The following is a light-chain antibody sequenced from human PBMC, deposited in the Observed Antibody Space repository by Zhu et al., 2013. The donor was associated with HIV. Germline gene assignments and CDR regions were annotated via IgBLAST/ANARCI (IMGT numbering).Light chain of an antibody. Sequence: QSALTQPPSASGSPGQSVAISCTGSSTGFSDSKYVSWYQQRPGKAPRLIIYEGTKRPSGVPDRFSASKSGNMASLTVSGLQTEDEADYYCYSHAGGFGTGTKVTVL. J-gene: IGLJ1*01. CDR2: EGT. CDR3: YSHAGG. V-gene: IGLV2-8*01. CDR1: STGFSDSKY.